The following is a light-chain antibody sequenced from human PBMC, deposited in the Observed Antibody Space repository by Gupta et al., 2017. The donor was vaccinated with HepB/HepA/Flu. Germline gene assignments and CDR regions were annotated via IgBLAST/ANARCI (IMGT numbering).Light chain of an antibody. J-gene: IGKJ1*01. CDR2: SAS. V-gene: IGKV1-39*01. Sequence: DIQMTQSQSSLSASVGDRVTITCRASQSISTYLNWYQQRPGTGKAPNLLIFSASNLQSGVPSRFSGSGSGTDFSLTISNLQLEDFTTYYCQQCFNTPWTFGQGTKVEI. CDR3: QQCFNTPWT. CDR1: QSISTY.